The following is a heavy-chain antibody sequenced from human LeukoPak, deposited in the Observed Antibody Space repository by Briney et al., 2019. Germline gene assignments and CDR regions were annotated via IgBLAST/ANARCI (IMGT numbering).Heavy chain of an antibody. D-gene: IGHD1-20*01. CDR3: ARERITGKSFDY. CDR1: GYTFTTYA. CDR2: INTGSGNT. V-gene: IGHV1-3*04. Sequence: ASVKVSCKASGYTFTTYAIHWVRQAPGQSLEWMGWINTGSGNTKYSQNFQGRVTITRDTSASTAYMELSSLRSEDTAVYYCARERITGKSFDYWGQGTLVTVSS. J-gene: IGHJ4*02.